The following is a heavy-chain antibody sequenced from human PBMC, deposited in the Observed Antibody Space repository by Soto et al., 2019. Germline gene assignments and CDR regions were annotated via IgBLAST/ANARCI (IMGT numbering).Heavy chain of an antibody. J-gene: IGHJ4*02. D-gene: IGHD2-21*02. Sequence: GGSLRLSCAASGFTFSSYWMHWVRQAPGKGLVWVSRINSDGSSTSYADSVKGRFTISRDNAKNTLYLQMNSLRAEDTAVYYCAVYCGGDCEGGYWGQGTLVTVSS. CDR1: GFTFSSYW. CDR3: AVYCGGDCEGGY. V-gene: IGHV3-74*01. CDR2: INSDGSST.